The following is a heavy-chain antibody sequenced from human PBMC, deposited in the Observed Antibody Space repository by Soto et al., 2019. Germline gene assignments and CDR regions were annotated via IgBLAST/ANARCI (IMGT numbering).Heavy chain of an antibody. CDR1: GGSISSSSYY. V-gene: IGHV4-39*01. CDR3: ASRPGIAVAGNYYYGMDV. D-gene: IGHD6-19*01. CDR2: IYYSGST. Sequence: SETLSLTCTVSGGSISSSSYYWGWIRQPPGKGLEWIGSIYYSGSTYYNPSLKSRVTISVDTSKNQFSLKLSSVTAADTAVYYCASRPGIAVAGNYYYGMDVWDQGTTVTVSS. J-gene: IGHJ6*02.